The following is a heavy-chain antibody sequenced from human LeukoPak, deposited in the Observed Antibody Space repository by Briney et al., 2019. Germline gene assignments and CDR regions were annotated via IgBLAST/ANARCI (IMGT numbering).Heavy chain of an antibody. J-gene: IGHJ4*02. Sequence: PGGSLRLSCAASGFTFSNFAIRWVRQVPGKGLEWVSSIDGSGDKTHYPDSVGGRFTVSRDNSKNTLYLQMNSLRVEDTATYFCAKVQFNWGPIDYWGQGTPVIVSS. CDR3: AKVQFNWGPIDY. V-gene: IGHV3-23*01. D-gene: IGHD7-27*01. CDR1: GFTFSNFA. CDR2: IDGSGDKT.